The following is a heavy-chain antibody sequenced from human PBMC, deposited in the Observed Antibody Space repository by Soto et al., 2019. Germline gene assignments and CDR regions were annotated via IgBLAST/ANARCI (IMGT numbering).Heavy chain of an antibody. CDR2: INPNSGDT. V-gene: IGHV1-2*04. CDR1: GYTFTGYY. D-gene: IGHD4-17*01. Sequence: ASVKVSCKASGYTFTGYYMHWVRQAPGQGLEWMGWINPNSGDTNYAQKLQGWVTMTTDTSTSTAYMELRRLRSDDTAVYYCARQWATVTKTHFDDWGQGTLVNVSS. J-gene: IGHJ4*02. CDR3: ARQWATVTKTHFDD.